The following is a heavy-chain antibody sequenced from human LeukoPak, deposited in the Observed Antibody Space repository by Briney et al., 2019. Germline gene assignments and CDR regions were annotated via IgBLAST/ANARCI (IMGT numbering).Heavy chain of an antibody. CDR1: GSTFTGYY. V-gene: IGHV1-2*02. CDR3: AREEGSGCYDS. CDR2: IKPNSGAT. J-gene: IGHJ4*02. Sequence: GASLKVSCKASGSTFTGYYMHRVRQAPGPGLEWMRWIKPNSGATNYAQKFQGRVTMTRDTSITTAYLQLSRLRSDDTAVYYCAREEGSGCYDSWGQGTRLTVSS. D-gene: IGHD6-19*01.